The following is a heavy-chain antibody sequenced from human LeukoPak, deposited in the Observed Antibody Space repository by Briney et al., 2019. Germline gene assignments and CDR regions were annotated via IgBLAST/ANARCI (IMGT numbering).Heavy chain of an antibody. Sequence: GESLKISCKGSGYSFTSYWIGWVRQMPGKGLEWMGIIYPGDSDTRYSPSFQGQVTISADKSISTAYLQWSSLKASDTAIYYCARPYSYGSGNCYFDYWGQGTLVTVSS. CDR3: ARPYSYGSGNCYFDY. V-gene: IGHV5-51*01. CDR1: GYSFTSYW. CDR2: IYPGDSDT. D-gene: IGHD3-10*01. J-gene: IGHJ4*02.